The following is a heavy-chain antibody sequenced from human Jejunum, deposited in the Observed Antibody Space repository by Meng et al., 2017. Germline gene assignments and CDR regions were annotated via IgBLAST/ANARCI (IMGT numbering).Heavy chain of an antibody. CDR3: AKEEIGDYDY. J-gene: IGHJ4*02. CDR1: GFTFSNYW. D-gene: IGHD3-3*01. CDR2: ISGDGRAT. V-gene: IGHV3-64*01. Sequence: EVQLVESGGGLVQPGWSLRLSCSASGFTFSNYWMHWVRQTPGKGLEPVSAISGDGRATYYANSVRGRFTISRDNSRNTLFLQMGSLTAEDMGVYYCAKEEIGDYDYWGQGTLVTVSS.